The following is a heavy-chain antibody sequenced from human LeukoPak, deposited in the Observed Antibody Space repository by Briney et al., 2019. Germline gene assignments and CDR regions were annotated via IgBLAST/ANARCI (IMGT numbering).Heavy chain of an antibody. V-gene: IGHV1-2*02. J-gene: IGHJ4*02. CDR3: ARRHSFGELPFDY. D-gene: IGHD3-10*01. Sequence: GASVKVSCKASGYTFTGYYMHWVRQAPGQGLEWMGWINPNSGGTNYAQKFQGRVTMTRDTSISTAYMELSRLRSDDTAVYYCARRHSFGELPFDYWGRGTLVTVSS. CDR2: INPNSGGT. CDR1: GYTFTGYY.